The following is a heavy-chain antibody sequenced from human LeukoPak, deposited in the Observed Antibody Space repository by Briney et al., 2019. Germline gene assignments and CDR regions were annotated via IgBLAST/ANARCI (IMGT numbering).Heavy chain of an antibody. CDR2: IFYRGRNN. D-gene: IGHD4/OR15-4a*01. Sequence: SQTLSLTCTVSGGSISSGSYYWGWVRQPPGKGLEWIGSIFYRGRNNYHNPSLTSRLTISIDTTKNQFSLKLASVTTADTAVYFCVRILTMRGYFDPWGQGALVTVSS. V-gene: IGHV4-39*01. J-gene: IGHJ5*02. CDR1: GGSISSGSYY. CDR3: VRILTMRGYFDP.